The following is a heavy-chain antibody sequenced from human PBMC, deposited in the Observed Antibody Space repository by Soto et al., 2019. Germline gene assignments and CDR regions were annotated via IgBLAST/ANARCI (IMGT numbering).Heavy chain of an antibody. D-gene: IGHD5-18*01. J-gene: IGHJ4*02. CDR1: GGSFSGYY. Sequence: SETLSLTCAVYGGSFSGYYWSWIRQPPGKGLEWIGEINHSGSTNYNPSLRSRVTISVGTSKNQFSLKLSSVTAADTAVYFCARSGYSYGPNPLLYWGQGTLVTVSS. CDR2: INHSGST. CDR3: ARSGYSYGPNPLLY. V-gene: IGHV4-34*01.